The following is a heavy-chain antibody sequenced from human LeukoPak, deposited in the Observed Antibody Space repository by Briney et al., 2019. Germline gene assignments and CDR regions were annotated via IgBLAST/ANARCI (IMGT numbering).Heavy chain of an antibody. D-gene: IGHD5-18*01. V-gene: IGHV3-53*01. CDR1: GFTVSSNY. CDR2: IYSGGST. CDR3: TKAGEQQWLRMHFDN. Sequence: GGSLRLSCAASGFTVSSNYMSWVRQAPGKGLEWVSVIYSGGSTYYADSVKGRFTISRDNSKNTLYLQTNSLRAEDTAVYYCTKAGEQQWLRMHFDNWGQGTLVTVSS. J-gene: IGHJ4*02.